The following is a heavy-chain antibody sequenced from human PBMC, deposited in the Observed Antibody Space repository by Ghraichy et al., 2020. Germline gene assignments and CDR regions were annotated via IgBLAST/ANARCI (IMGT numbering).Heavy chain of an antibody. CDR3: ARRRAVPGLDY. V-gene: IGHV4-59*08. CDR1: GGSISGYY. J-gene: IGHJ4*02. CDR2: IYNNGIT. D-gene: IGHD6-19*01. Sequence: ETLSLTCTVSGGSISGYYWSWIRQPPGKGLEWVGYIYNNGITNYNPSLKSRLTISVDTSKNQFSLNLSSVTAADTAVYYCARRRAVPGLDYWGPGTLVTVSS.